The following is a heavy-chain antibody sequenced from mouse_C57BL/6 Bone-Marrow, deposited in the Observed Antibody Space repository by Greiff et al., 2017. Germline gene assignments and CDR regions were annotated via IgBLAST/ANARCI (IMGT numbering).Heavy chain of an antibody. J-gene: IGHJ1*03. D-gene: IGHD2-3*01. Sequence: EVQVVESGTVLARPGASVKMSCKTSGYTFTSYWMHWVKQRPGQGLEWIGAIYPGNSDTSYNQKFKGKAKLTAVTSASTAYMELSSLTNEDSAVYYCTRRNYDGYYVDWYFDVWGTGTTVTVSS. CDR1: GYTFTSYW. CDR2: IYPGNSDT. V-gene: IGHV1-5*01. CDR3: TRRNYDGYYVDWYFDV.